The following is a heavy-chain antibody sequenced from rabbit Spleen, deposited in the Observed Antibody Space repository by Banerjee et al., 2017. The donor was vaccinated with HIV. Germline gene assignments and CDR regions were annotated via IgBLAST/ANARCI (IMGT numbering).Heavy chain of an antibody. J-gene: IGHJ6*01. V-gene: IGHV1S40*01. D-gene: IGHD1-1*01. Sequence: QSLEESGGDLVKPGASLTLTCTASGFSFSSRYYMCWVRQAPGKGLEWIACIYDSNSASTKYASWVNGRFTISRSTSLNTVTLQMTSLTAADTATYFCARDTSSSFSSYGMDLWGQGTLVTVS. CDR1: GFSFSSRYY. CDR3: ARDTSSSFSSYGMDL. CDR2: IYDSNSAST.